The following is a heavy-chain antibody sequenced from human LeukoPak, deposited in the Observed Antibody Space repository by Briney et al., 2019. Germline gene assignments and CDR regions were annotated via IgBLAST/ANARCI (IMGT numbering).Heavy chain of an antibody. CDR1: GGTFSSYA. CDR3: ARVCRDGYLMDY. Sequence: ASVKVSCKASGGTFSSYAISWVRQAPGQGLEWMGGIIPIFGTANYAQKFQGRVTITTDESTSTAYMELSSLRSEDTAVYYCARVCRDGYLMDYWGQGTRVTVSS. J-gene: IGHJ4*02. D-gene: IGHD5-24*01. CDR2: IIPIFGTA. V-gene: IGHV1-69*05.